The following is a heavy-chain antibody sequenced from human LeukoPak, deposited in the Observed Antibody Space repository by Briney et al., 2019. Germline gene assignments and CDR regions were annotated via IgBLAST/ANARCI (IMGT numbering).Heavy chain of an antibody. Sequence: NPSETLSLTCTVSGGSISSYYWSWIRQPPGKGLEWIGYIYYSGSTNYNPSLKSRVTISVDTSKNQFSLKLSSVTAADTAVYYRAGITSYGGNPKSDYWGQGTLVTVSS. CDR2: IYYSGST. D-gene: IGHD4-17*01. J-gene: IGHJ4*02. CDR3: AGITSYGGNPKSDY. V-gene: IGHV4-59*08. CDR1: GGSISSYY.